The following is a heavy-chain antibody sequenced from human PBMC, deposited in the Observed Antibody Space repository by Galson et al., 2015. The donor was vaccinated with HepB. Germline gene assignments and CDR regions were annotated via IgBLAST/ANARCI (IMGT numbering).Heavy chain of an antibody. V-gene: IGHV3-33*01. CDR2: IWQDGRNQ. Sequence: SLRLSCAASGFTFNNHGMHWVRQAPGKGLEWVALIWQDGRNQYYADSVKGRFTISRDNSKNTLYLQMNSLRAEDTALYYCTREATIAAPASLDIWGQGTLVTVSS. CDR3: TREATIAAPASLDI. J-gene: IGHJ4*02. D-gene: IGHD1-26*01. CDR1: GFTFNNHG.